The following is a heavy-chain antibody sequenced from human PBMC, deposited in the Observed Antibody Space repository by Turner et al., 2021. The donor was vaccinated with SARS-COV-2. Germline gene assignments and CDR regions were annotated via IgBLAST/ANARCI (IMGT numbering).Heavy chain of an antibody. CDR2: ISYDGSNK. CDR3: AKGLGGYCSGGSCYSGIVDY. Sequence: QVQLVALGGGVVQPGRSLRLSCAASEFTFRSYGMQWVRQVPGKGLMWVAVISYDGSNKYYADSVKGRFTISRDNSKNTLYLQMNSLRAEDTAVYYCAKGLGGYCSGGSCYSGIVDYWGQGTLVTVSS. CDR1: EFTFRSYG. J-gene: IGHJ4*02. V-gene: IGHV3-30*18. D-gene: IGHD2-15*01.